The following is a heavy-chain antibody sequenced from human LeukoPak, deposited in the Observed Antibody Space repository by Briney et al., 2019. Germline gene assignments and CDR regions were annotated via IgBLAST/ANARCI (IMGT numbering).Heavy chain of an antibody. CDR1: GGSISSYY. Sequence: SETLFLTCTVSGGSISSYYWSWIRQPPGKGLEWIGYIYYSGSTNYNPSPKSRVTISVDTSKNQLSLKLSSVTAADTAVYYCARGIVGSGLYMDVWGKGTTVTVSS. V-gene: IGHV4-59*01. D-gene: IGHD3-3*01. J-gene: IGHJ6*03. CDR3: ARGIVGSGLYMDV. CDR2: IYYSGST.